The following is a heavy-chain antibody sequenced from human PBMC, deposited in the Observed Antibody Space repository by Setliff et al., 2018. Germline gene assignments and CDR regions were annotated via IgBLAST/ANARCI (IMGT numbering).Heavy chain of an antibody. D-gene: IGHD2-8*01. CDR3: LRLVRYCTKTACQATLGDEV. V-gene: IGHV1-46*01. CDR1: GYTLIRHY. J-gene: IGHJ4*02. Sequence: ASVKVSCKATGYTLIRHYIHWVRQAPGQGPEWMGIINPGGGSASIVQKFQGRVTMTSDTSTSTVFMDLSGLTSDDTAVYYCLRLVRYCTKTACQATLGDEVWGPGTLVTVSS. CDR2: INPGGGSA.